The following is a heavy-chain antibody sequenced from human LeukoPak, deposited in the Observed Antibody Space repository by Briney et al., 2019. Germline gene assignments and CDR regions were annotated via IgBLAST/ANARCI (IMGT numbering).Heavy chain of an antibody. D-gene: IGHD6-19*01. CDR2: IYYSGST. CDR3: ARHQSSGWEDY. J-gene: IGHJ4*02. Sequence: SDTLSLTCTVSGGSMSSSSYYWGWIRQPPGKGLEWIGSIYYSGSTYYNPSLKSRVTISVDTSKNQFSLKLSSVTAADTAVYYCARHQSSGWEDYWGQGTLVTVSS. V-gene: IGHV4-39*01. CDR1: GGSMSSSSYY.